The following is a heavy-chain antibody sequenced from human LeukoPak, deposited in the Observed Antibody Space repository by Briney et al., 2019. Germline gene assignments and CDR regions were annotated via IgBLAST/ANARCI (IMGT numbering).Heavy chain of an antibody. D-gene: IGHD5-12*01. V-gene: IGHV4-34*01. CDR1: GVSASGYY. CDR3: VTTAGYSGYDWGWFSDYYLAA. CDR2: INLSGSP. J-gene: IGHJ6*03. Sequence: SETLSLTCAVYGVSASGYYGTWIRQFPGRGLEWIGEINLSGSPKYNPSLKSRVSISVDASKNQIFLTLTSVTAADTATYYCVTTAGYSGYDWGWFSDYYLAAWGTGTTV.